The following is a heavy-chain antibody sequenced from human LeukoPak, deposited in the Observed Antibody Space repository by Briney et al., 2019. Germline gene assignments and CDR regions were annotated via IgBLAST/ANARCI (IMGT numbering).Heavy chain of an antibody. CDR2: ISRGSTTI. CDR3: SRAGFGESSKP. Sequence: GGSLRLSCAASGFTSSSYSMNWVRQAPGKGLEWVSHISRGSTTIFYADSVKGRFTISRDEAKNSLFLQMNSLSDEDTAAYYCSRAGFGESSKPWGQGTLVTVSS. J-gene: IGHJ5*02. V-gene: IGHV3-48*02. CDR1: GFTSSSYS. D-gene: IGHD3-10*01.